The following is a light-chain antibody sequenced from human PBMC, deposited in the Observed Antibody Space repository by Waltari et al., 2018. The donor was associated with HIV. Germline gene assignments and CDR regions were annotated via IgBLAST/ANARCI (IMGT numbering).Light chain of an antibody. CDR2: RND. CDR1: KSNIGNNL. CDR3: ASWDDNLRHWV. Sequence: QPKMTQAPSASKTPGQRITMSCSGSKSNIGNNLNYWYQQIPGAAPRLVMARNDRRPAGVPDRFSGTKSGTSAFLAITDLRLDDEATYVCASWDDNLRHWVFGGGTKLTVL. V-gene: IGLV1-47*01. J-gene: IGLJ3*02.